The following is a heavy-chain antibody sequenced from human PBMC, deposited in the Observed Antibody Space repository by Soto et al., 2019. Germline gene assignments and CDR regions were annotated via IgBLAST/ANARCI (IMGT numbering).Heavy chain of an antibody. Sequence: QVQLQESGPGLVKPSGTLSLTCAVSGSSISSSNWWSWVCQPPGKGLEWIGEIYHSGSTNYNPSLKSRFTISVDKSKNQCSLKLSSVTAADTAVYYCARDRIVVVPAAMKPYYYYGMDVWGQGTTVTVSS. CDR2: IYHSGST. V-gene: IGHV4-4*02. CDR1: GSSISSSNW. D-gene: IGHD2-2*01. CDR3: ARDRIVVVPAAMKPYYYYGMDV. J-gene: IGHJ6*02.